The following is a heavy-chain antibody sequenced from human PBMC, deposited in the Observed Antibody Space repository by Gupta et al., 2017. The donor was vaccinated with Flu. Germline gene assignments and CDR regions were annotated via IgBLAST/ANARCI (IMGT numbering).Heavy chain of an antibody. CDR3: AKGFTKYYYDSSGYHRDD. V-gene: IGHV3-23*01. CDR1: GFRFSNYA. CDR2: ISSSGSEM. Sequence: EVQLLESGGGSVQPGGSLRLSCAASGFRFSNYAMTWVRQAPGKGVEWLAAISSSGSEMDHADYVKGRFKISRDEGKKTVYLQMKNLRVEDTAVDYWAKGFTKYYYDSSGYHRDDWGQGTRGTVSS. J-gene: IGHJ4*02. D-gene: IGHD3-22*01.